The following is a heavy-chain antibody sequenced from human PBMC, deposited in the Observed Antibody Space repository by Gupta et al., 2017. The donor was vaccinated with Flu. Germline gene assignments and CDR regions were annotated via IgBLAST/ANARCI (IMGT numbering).Heavy chain of an antibody. V-gene: IGHV4-31*03. CDR3: ARVAPLLWFDS. Sequence: QVQLQESGPGLVKASQTLSLNCTVSGASISGGGFYWSWIRQFPGRGLEWLGYVVHNGHTSYNASLLSRLSISVDTSENQFSLRLTSVTAADTAIYYCARVAPLLWFDSWGPGTLVAVSS. J-gene: IGHJ5*01. CDR1: GASISGGGFY. CDR2: VVHNGHT. D-gene: IGHD3-10*01.